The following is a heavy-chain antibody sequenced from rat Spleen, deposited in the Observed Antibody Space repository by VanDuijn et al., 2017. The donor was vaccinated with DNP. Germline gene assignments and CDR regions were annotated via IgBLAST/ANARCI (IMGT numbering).Heavy chain of an antibody. V-gene: IGHV5-29*01. CDR1: EFTFSRSD. J-gene: IGHJ1*01. CDR3: TRGAGSPYWSFDF. CDR2: ITFDGSST. Sequence: EVQLVESGGGLVQPGRSLKLSCAASEFTFSRSDVAWVLQAPTRGLEWVASITFDGSSTYYRDSVKGRFTVSRDNTYSTLYLQMNSLRSEDTATYYCTRGAGSPYWSFDFWGPGTVVTVSS. D-gene: IGHD5-1*01.